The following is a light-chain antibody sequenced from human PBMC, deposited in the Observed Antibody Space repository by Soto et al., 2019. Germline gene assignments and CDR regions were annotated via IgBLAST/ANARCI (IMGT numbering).Light chain of an antibody. CDR1: SGYSNYI. CDR2: LEGSGNY. V-gene: IGLV4-60*03. CDR3: ETWDSNTRV. Sequence: QPVLTQSSSASASLGSSVKFTCTLRSGYSNYIIAWHQQQPGKAPRYLMNLEGSGNYKKGSGVPDRFSGSSSGADRYLTISNLQSEDEADYYCETWDSNTRVFGGGTKVTVL. J-gene: IGLJ3*02.